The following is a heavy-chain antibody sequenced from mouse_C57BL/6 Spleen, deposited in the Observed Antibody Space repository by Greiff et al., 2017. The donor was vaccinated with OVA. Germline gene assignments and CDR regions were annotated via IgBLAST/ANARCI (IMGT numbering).Heavy chain of an antibody. V-gene: IGHV1-52*01. CDR3: ARGRYYDYDQGFAY. J-gene: IGHJ3*01. CDR1: GYTFTSYW. D-gene: IGHD2-4*01. CDR2: IDPSDSET. Sequence: VKLQQPGAELVRPGSSVKLSCKASGYTFTSYWMHWVKQRPIQGLEWIGNIDPSDSETHYNQKFKDKATLTVDKSSSTAYMQLSSLTSEDSAVYYCARGRYYDYDQGFAYWGQGTLVTVSA.